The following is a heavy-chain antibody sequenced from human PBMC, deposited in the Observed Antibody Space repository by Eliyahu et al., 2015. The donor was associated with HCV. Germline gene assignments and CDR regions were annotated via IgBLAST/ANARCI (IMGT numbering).Heavy chain of an antibody. D-gene: IGHD2-2*01. Sequence: QLPVPESGPGLVKPSETLSLTCSVSXGSITTTTYYWGWVRQPPGKRLEWIGSIYYSGTTYYNPSLKSRVTTSVDKSKNHFSLNLTSVTAADTALYFCARGLPAVGFDYWAQGTLVTVSS. CDR1: XGSITTTTYY. V-gene: IGHV4-39*02. CDR3: ARGLPAVGFDY. CDR2: IYYSGTT. J-gene: IGHJ4*02.